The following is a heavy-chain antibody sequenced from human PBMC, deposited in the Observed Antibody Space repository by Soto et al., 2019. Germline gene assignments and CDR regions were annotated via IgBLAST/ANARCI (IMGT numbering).Heavy chain of an antibody. CDR1: GESIRSSSYC. D-gene: IGHD2-21*02. CDR2: IYYSGRT. Sequence: SETLSLSCIVSGESIRSSSYCWCWSRHPPGKGLEWIGSIYYSGRTYYNPSFKSRVTISIDTSKNQFSLKLSSVTATDTAVYYCARQRTTVVTQAYFDHWGQGALVTVSS. V-gene: IGHV4-39*01. J-gene: IGHJ4*02. CDR3: ARQRTTVVTQAYFDH.